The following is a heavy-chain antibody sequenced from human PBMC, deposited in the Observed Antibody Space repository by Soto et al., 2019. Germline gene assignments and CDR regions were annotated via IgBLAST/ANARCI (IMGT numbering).Heavy chain of an antibody. CDR2: IYTSGSA. V-gene: IGHV4-4*07. J-gene: IGHJ6*02. Sequence: SETLSLTCTVSGGSISSYYWSWIRQPAGKGLEWIGRIYTSGSANYNPSLKSRVTMSVDTSKNQFSLKLSSVTAADTAVYYCARELLWFGEFYYGMDVWGQGTTVTVSS. CDR3: ARELLWFGEFYYGMDV. D-gene: IGHD3-10*01. CDR1: GGSISSYY.